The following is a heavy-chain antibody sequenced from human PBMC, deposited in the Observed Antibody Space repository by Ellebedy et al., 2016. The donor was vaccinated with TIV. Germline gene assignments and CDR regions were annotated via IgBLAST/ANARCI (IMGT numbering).Heavy chain of an antibody. Sequence: GESLKISCAASGFTFSSYSMNWVRQAPGKGLEWLSYISNSDTIYYADSVRGRFTISRDKAKKSVYLQMESLRVEDTAIYYCARDAMIWIFDSWGQGTLVTVSS. CDR1: GFTFSSYS. CDR2: ISNSDTI. J-gene: IGHJ4*02. D-gene: IGHD3-22*01. CDR3: ARDAMIWIFDS. V-gene: IGHV3-48*01.